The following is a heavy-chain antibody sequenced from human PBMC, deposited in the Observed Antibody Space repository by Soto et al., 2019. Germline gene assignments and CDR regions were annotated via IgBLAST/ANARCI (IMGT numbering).Heavy chain of an antibody. V-gene: IGHV3-33*01. J-gene: IGHJ4*01. Sequence: QVQLVESGGGVVQPGRSLRLSCATSGLTFSNFAMHWVRQAPGKGLEWVAVIWYDGSEEHYGDSVKGRFTISRDNFENTLYLQMNSLRDEDTAGYYCASTVYCNKGVCHGSLDYWGQGTLVTVSS. D-gene: IGHD2-8*01. CDR1: GLTFSNFA. CDR2: IWYDGSEE. CDR3: ASTVYCNKGVCHGSLDY.